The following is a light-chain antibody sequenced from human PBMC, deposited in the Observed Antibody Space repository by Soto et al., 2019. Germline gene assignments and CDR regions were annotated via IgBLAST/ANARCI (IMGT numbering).Light chain of an antibody. CDR3: QQYYSYPFT. Sequence: AIRMTQSPSSLSASTGDRVTITCRASQGISSYLAWYQQKPWKAPKLLIYAASTLQSGVPSRFSVSGSGTDFTLTISCLQSEDFSNYDCQQYYSYPFTCGPGTKVDIK. J-gene: IGKJ3*01. V-gene: IGKV1-8*01. CDR1: QGISSY. CDR2: AAS.